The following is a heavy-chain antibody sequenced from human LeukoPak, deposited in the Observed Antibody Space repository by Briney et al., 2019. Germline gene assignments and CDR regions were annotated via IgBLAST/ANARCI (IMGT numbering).Heavy chain of an antibody. CDR3: ARDHSSGWYYYMDV. Sequence: GGSLRLSCAASGFTFSSYSMNWVRQAPGKGLEWVSSISSSSSYIYYADSVKARFTISRDNAKNSLYLKMNSLRADDTAVYYWARDHSSGWYYYMDVWGKGTTVTVSS. CDR1: GFTFSSYS. CDR2: ISSSSSYI. V-gene: IGHV3-21*01. D-gene: IGHD6-19*01. J-gene: IGHJ6*03.